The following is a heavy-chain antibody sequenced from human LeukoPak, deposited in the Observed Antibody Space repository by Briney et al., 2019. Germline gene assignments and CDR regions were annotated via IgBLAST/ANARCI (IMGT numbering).Heavy chain of an antibody. V-gene: IGHV4-59*01. CDR3: ATTARDGYSEY. CDR1: GGSIRSYY. J-gene: IGHJ4*02. CDR2: IYYTGST. Sequence: SETLSLTCTVSGGSIRSYYWSWIRPPPGKGLEWIGYIYYTGSTNYNPSLKSRLTISVHTSKTQFSLLLSSVTAADTAVYCCATTARDGYSEYWGQGTLVTVSS. D-gene: IGHD5-24*01.